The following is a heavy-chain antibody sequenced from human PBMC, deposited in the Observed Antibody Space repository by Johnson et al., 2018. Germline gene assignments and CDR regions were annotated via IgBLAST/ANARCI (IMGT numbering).Heavy chain of an antibody. CDR2: IHQSGST. CDR3: ARGRDASSSWGRKPPHYYNYQVMDV. V-gene: IGHV4-34*01. Sequence: QVQLQQWGAGLLKPSETLSLSCDVYGGSFSGYYWSWIRQPPGKGLEWIGEIHQSGSTNYNPSLRSRVTMSVDTSKNQLSLTLSPGTAADAAVYYCARGRDASSSWGRKPPHYYNYQVMDVWGQVTTVTVSS. CDR1: GGSFSGYY. J-gene: IGHJ6*02. D-gene: IGHD6-13*01.